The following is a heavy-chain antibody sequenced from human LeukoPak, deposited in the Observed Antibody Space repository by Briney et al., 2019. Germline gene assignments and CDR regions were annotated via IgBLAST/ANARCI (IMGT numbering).Heavy chain of an antibody. CDR2: LFGGGTI. CDR1: GFTVSAYY. J-gene: IGHJ4*02. V-gene: IGHV3-53*01. Sequence: GGSLRLSCAASGFTVSAYYMSWVRQAPGKGLEWVSVLFGGGTIYYADSVNGRFTISRGNSKNTLYLQLNSLRAEDTAVYYCARGPRVATYYYFDYWGQGTLVTVSS. CDR3: ARGPRVATYYYFDY. D-gene: IGHD1-1*01.